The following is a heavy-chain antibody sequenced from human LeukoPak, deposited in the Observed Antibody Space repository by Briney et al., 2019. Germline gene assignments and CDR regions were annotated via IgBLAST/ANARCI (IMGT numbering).Heavy chain of an antibody. CDR3: ARGHRGFSY. J-gene: IGHJ4*02. CDR1: GLTFINYW. Sequence: GGPLELSGPAPGLTFINYWMTWFGKPQGKGLEWVANIKQDGSEKYYVDSVKGRFTISRDDAKNSLYLQMNSLRAEDTAVYYCARGHRGFSYWGQGTLVTVSS. CDR2: IKQDGSEK. D-gene: IGHD3-10*01. V-gene: IGHV3-7*01.